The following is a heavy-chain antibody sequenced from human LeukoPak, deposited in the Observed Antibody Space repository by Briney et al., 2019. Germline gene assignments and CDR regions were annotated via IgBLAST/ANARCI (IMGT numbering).Heavy chain of an antibody. V-gene: IGHV3-33*01. CDR1: GFTFSSYG. J-gene: IGHJ4*02. Sequence: GGSLRLSCAASGFTFSSYGMYWVRQAPGKGLEWVAVIWYDGSNKYYADSVKGRFTISRDNSKNTLYLQMNSLRAEDTAVYHCARDPELTNYFDYWGQGTLVTVSS. CDR2: IWYDGSNK. D-gene: IGHD1-26*01. CDR3: ARDPELTNYFDY.